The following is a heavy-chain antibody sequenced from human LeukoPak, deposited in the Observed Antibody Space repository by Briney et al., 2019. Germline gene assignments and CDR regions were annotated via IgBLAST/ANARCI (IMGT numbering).Heavy chain of an antibody. CDR1: GYTFTSYY. Sequence: ASVKVSCKASGYTFTSYYMHWVRQAPGQGLEWMGIINPSGGSTSYAQKFQGRVTMTRDTSTSTVYMELSSLRSEDTTVYYCARDKWVVVTAAHYYYYYGMDVWGQGTTVTVSS. D-gene: IGHD2-2*01. V-gene: IGHV1-46*01. J-gene: IGHJ6*02. CDR3: ARDKWVVVTAAHYYYYYGMDV. CDR2: INPSGGST.